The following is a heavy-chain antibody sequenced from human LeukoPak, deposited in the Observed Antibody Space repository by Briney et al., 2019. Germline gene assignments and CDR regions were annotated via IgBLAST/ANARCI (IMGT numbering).Heavy chain of an antibody. CDR2: IYSGGST. J-gene: IGHJ4*02. D-gene: IGHD3-3*01. CDR3: AKASRFYDFWSGSGLDY. CDR1: GFTVSSNY. V-gene: IGHV3-53*01. Sequence: GGSLRLSCAASGFTVSSNYMSWVRQAPGKGLEWVSVIYSGGSTYYADSVKGRFTISRDNSKNTLYLQMNSLRAEDTAVYYCAKASRFYDFWSGSGLDYWGQGTLVTVSS.